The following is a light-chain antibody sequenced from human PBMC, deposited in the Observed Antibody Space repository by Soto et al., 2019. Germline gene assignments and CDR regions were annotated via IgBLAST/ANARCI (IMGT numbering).Light chain of an antibody. CDR2: DQS. CDR1: QSLXRY. Sequence: EIVLTQSPATLSLSPGESATLACRASQSLXRYFVWYEQKPGQAPRILIXDQSNRATGIPARFIGSGSGKDFTLTISSLEPEDFAVYYCQQRSSWPTSTFGQGTRLEIK. V-gene: IGKV3-11*01. J-gene: IGKJ5*01. CDR3: QQRSSWPTST.